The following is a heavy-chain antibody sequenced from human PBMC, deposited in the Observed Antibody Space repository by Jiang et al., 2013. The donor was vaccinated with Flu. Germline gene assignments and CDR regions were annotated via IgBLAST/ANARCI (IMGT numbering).Heavy chain of an antibody. D-gene: IGHD3-10*01. CDR1: GGSISSSSYY. J-gene: IGHJ4*02. Sequence: PGLVKPSETLSLTCTVSGGSISSSSYYWGWIRQPPGKGLEWIGSIYYSGSTYYNPSLKSRVTISVDTSKNQFSLKLSSVTAADTAVYYCARGYYGSGSYLNDYWGQGTLVTVSS. CDR2: IYYSGST. CDR3: ARGYYGSGSYLNDY. V-gene: IGHV4-39*01.